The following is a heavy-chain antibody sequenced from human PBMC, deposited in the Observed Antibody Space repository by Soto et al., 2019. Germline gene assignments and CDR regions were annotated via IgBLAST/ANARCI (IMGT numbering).Heavy chain of an antibody. CDR1: GFTFSSYE. V-gene: IGHV3-48*03. CDR2: ISSSGSTI. Sequence: GGSLRLSCAASGFTFSSYEMNWVRQAPGKGLEWVSYISSSGSTIYYADSVKGRFTISRDNAENSLYLQMNSLRAEDTADYYCARGLRYYDSSGYSQLYYWGQGTLVTVSS. D-gene: IGHD3-22*01. J-gene: IGHJ4*02. CDR3: ARGLRYYDSSGYSQLYY.